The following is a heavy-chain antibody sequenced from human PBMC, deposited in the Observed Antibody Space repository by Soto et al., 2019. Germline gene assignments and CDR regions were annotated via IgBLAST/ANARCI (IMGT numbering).Heavy chain of an antibody. CDR2: INHSGST. D-gene: IGHD3-16*02. J-gene: IGHJ4*02. V-gene: IGHV4-34*01. CDR1: GGSFSGYY. Sequence: NPSETLSLTCAVYGGSFSGYYWSWIRQPPGKGLEWIGEINHSGSTNYNPSLKSRVTISVDTSKNQFSLKLSSVTAADTAVYYCARGKLSDYVWGSYRYHFDYWGQGNVVTVSS. CDR3: ARGKLSDYVWGSYRYHFDY.